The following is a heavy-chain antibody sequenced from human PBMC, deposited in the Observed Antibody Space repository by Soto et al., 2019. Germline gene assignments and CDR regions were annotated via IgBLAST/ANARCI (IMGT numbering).Heavy chain of an antibody. CDR2: IRSKAYGGTT. Sequence: WSLRLSCTASVFTFGDYAMSWGRQAPGKGLEWVGFIRSKAYGGTTEYAASVKGRFTISRDDSKNIAYLQMNSLKTDDTAVYYCTRSSGPAGYDSWFDPWGQGTLVTVS. CDR1: VFTFGDYA. D-gene: IGHD6-25*01. V-gene: IGHV3-49*04. J-gene: IGHJ5*02. CDR3: TRSSGPAGYDSWFDP.